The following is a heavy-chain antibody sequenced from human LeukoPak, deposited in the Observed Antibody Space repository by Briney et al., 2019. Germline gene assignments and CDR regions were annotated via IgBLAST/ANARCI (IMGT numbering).Heavy chain of an antibody. V-gene: IGHV3-30*18. CDR2: ISYDGSNK. CDR1: GFTFSSYG. D-gene: IGHD3-3*01. J-gene: IGHJ5*02. Sequence: SGRSLRLSCAASGFTFSSYGMHWVRQAPGKGLEWVAVISYDGSNKYYADSVKGRFTISRDNSKNTLYLQMNSLRAEDTAVYYCAKVWGGEVTGFDPGGRGPWSPSPQ. CDR3: AKVWGGEVTGFDP.